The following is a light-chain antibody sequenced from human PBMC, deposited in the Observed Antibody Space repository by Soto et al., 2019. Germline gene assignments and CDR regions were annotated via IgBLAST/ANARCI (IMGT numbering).Light chain of an antibody. V-gene: IGLV2-23*03. CDR3: CSYAGSSTVVV. J-gene: IGLJ2*01. CDR2: EGS. Sequence: QSALTQPASVSGSPGQSITISCTGTSSDVGGYNLVSWYQQHPGKAPKLMIYEGSKRPSGVSNRFSGSKSGNTASLTISGLQAEDEADYYCCSYAGSSTVVVFGGGTKLNRP. CDR1: SSDVGGYNL.